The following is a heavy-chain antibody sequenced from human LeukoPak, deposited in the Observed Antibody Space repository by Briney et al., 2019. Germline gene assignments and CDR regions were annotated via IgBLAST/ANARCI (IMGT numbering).Heavy chain of an antibody. CDR3: ARGLWFGVPGAFDI. CDR2: INYSGIT. D-gene: IGHD3-10*01. J-gene: IGHJ3*02. CDR1: GDSRSYYY. V-gene: IGHV4-59*01. Sequence: PSETLSLTCTVSGDSRSYYYWSWIRQSPGKGLDWNGYINYSGITNYNPYLKSRATMSVDTSKNQLSLKVTSVTAADTAVYYCARGLWFGVPGAFDIWGQGTMVTVCS.